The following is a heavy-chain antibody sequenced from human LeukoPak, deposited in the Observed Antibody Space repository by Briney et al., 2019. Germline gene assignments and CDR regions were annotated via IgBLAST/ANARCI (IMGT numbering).Heavy chain of an antibody. CDR3: ARGRESSSWYARYFDY. V-gene: IGHV3-30*14. J-gene: IGHJ4*02. Sequence: PGRSLRLSCAASGFTFSSYAMHWVRQAPGKGLEWVAVISYDGSNKYYADSVKGRFTISRDNSKNTLYLQMNSLRAEDTAVYYCARGRESSSWYARYFDYWGQGTLVTVSS. D-gene: IGHD6-13*01. CDR2: ISYDGSNK. CDR1: GFTFSSYA.